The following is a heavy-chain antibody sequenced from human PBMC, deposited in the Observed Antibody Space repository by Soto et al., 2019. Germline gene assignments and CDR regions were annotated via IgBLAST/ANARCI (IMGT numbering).Heavy chain of an antibody. CDR3: ARDVTYCSSTSCSYFDY. CDR1: GFTFSDYY. D-gene: IGHD2-2*01. J-gene: IGHJ4*02. CDR2: ISTSGSTI. V-gene: IGHV3-11*01. Sequence: QVQLVESGGGLVKPGGSLRLSCAASGFTFSDYYISWIRQAPGKGLEWVSYISTSGSTIYYADSVKGRFTISRDNAKDSLYLQMNSLRAEDTAVYYCARDVTYCSSTSCSYFDYWGQGTLVTVSS.